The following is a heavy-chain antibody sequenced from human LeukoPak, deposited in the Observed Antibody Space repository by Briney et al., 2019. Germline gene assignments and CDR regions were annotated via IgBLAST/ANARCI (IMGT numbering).Heavy chain of an antibody. CDR2: IRYDGSNK. Sequence: GGSLRLSCAASGFTFSSYGMHWVRQAPGKGLEWVAFIRYDGSNKYYADSVKGRFTISRDNSKNTLYLQMNSLRAEDTAVYYCTTDIPTMVREGRDYWGQGTLVTVSS. D-gene: IGHD3-10*01. CDR3: TTDIPTMVREGRDY. J-gene: IGHJ4*02. CDR1: GFTFSSYG. V-gene: IGHV3-30*02.